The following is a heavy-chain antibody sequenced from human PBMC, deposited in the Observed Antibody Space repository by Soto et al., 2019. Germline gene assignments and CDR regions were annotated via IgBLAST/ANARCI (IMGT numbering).Heavy chain of an antibody. J-gene: IGHJ4*02. CDR2: ISASSTYI. CDR1: GFTFSSYY. V-gene: IGHV3-21*01. D-gene: IGHD6-19*01. Sequence: EVQLVESGGGLVKPGGSLRLSCTTSGFTFSSYYMNWVRQAPGKGLEWVSSISASSTYIYYADSVKGRFTISRDNAQTSLHLQMNNLRAEDTAVYYCARDRVAEAGTPSDYWGQGTLVTVSS. CDR3: ARDRVAEAGTPSDY.